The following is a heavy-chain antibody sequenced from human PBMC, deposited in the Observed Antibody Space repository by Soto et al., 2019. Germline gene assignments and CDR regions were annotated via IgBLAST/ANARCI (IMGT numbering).Heavy chain of an antibody. J-gene: IGHJ4*02. V-gene: IGHV4-59*01. CDR3: ATRPPGGASFFVFDY. CDR1: GGSISSYY. D-gene: IGHD3-10*01. CDR2: VYRSGTT. Sequence: SETLSLTCTVSGGSISSYYWSWIRQSPGKGPEWIGYVYRSGTTNYNPSLQSRVTMSLDTSKNQFSLKLNAVTTADTAVYYCATRPPGGASFFVFDYLIRGTLVT.